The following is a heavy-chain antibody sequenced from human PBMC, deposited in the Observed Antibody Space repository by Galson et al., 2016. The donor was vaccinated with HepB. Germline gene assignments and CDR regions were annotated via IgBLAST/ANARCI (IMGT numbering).Heavy chain of an antibody. CDR3: ARGYDGSGFGAYYLEY. CDR1: GFSVSSNY. CDR2: IYSGGTT. Sequence: SLRLSCAASGFSVSSNYMSWVRQAPGKGLEWVSVIYSGGTTYYAASVKGRCTISRDKSKNPLYFQMNSLRAEDTAVYYCARGYDGSGFGAYYLEYWGQGNLVTVSS. J-gene: IGHJ4*02. V-gene: IGHV3-53*01. D-gene: IGHD3-22*01.